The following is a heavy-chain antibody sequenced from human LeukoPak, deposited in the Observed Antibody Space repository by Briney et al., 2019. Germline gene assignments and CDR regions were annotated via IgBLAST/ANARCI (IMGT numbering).Heavy chain of an antibody. CDR1: GFTFSSYG. CDR2: IRSDGSTK. J-gene: IGHJ4*02. CDR3: ARLRSGGSWRFDY. V-gene: IGHV3-30*02. Sequence: AGGSLRLSCAASGFTFSSYGMHWVCQAPGKGLEWVAFIRSDGSTKYYADSVKGRFTISRDNAKNTLYLQMNSLRAEDTAVYYCARLRSGGSWRFDYWGQGTLVTVSS. D-gene: IGHD2-15*01.